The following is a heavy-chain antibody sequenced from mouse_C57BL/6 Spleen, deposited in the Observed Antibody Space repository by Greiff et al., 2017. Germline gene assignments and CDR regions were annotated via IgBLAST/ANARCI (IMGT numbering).Heavy chain of an antibody. CDR1: GYTFTDYY. Sequence: VQLVESGAELVRPGASVKLSCKASGYTFTDYYINWVKQRPGQGLEWIARIYPGSGNTYYNEKFKGKATLTAEKSSSTAYMQLSSLTSEDSAVYFCARSDYGNYPAMDYWGQGTSVTVSS. CDR2: IYPGSGNT. D-gene: IGHD2-1*01. CDR3: ARSDYGNYPAMDY. V-gene: IGHV1-76*01. J-gene: IGHJ4*01.